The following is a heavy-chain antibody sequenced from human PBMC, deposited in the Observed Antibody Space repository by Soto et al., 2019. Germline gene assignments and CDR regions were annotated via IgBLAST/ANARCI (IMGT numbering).Heavy chain of an antibody. CDR2: IFYNGFT. CDR3: AREGYSSSPFDH. Sequence: SETLSLTCAVSGGSINNHYWSWIRQPPGKGLEWIGYIFYNGFTNYNPSLKSRVTMSVDTSKNQFSLNLNSTTAADTAVYYCAREGYSSSPFDHWGQGXLVTVYS. J-gene: IGHJ4*02. D-gene: IGHD6-6*01. V-gene: IGHV4-59*11. CDR1: GGSINNHY.